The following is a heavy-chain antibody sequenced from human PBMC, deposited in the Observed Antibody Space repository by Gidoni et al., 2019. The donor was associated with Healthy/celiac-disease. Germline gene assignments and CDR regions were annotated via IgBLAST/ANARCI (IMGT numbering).Heavy chain of an antibody. D-gene: IGHD3-3*01. CDR3: ARDQSFPYEFWSGYRDDY. CDR1: GFTFSRYR. Sequence: EVQLVESGGGFVQPVGSLRPSCAASGFTFSRYRMNWVREAPGKGLGWVSYISSSSSTIYYADSVKGRFTISRDNAKNSLYLQMNSLRDEDTAVYYCARDQSFPYEFWSGYRDDYWGQGTLVTVSS. J-gene: IGHJ4*02. CDR2: ISSSSSTI. V-gene: IGHV3-48*02.